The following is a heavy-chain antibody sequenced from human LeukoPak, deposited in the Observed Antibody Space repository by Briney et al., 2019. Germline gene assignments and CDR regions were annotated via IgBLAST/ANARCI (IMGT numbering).Heavy chain of an antibody. CDR3: ASVANDFWSGYSTRGAFEI. V-gene: IGHV4-39*02. Sequence: SETLSLTCTVSGGSFSSTSYYWGWIRQPPGKPLEWIANIYYSGSTFYNPSLQSRATVSVDTSKKHFSLQLSSVTAADTAVYYCASVANDFWSGYSTRGAFEIWGQGARVTVSS. D-gene: IGHD3-3*01. CDR1: GGSFSSTSYY. J-gene: IGHJ3*02. CDR2: IYYSGST.